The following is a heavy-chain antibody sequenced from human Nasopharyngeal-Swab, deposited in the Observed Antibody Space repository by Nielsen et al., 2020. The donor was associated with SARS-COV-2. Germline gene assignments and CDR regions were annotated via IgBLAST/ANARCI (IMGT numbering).Heavy chain of an antibody. J-gene: IGHJ4*02. Sequence: GGSLRLSCAASGFTFSSYAMSWVRQAPGKGLEWVSAISGSGGSTYYADSVKGRFTISRDNSKNTLYLQMNSLRAEDTAVYYCAKDSLRGSSWCFVGHNYWGQGALVTVSS. CDR2: ISGSGGST. CDR1: GFTFSSYA. V-gene: IGHV3-23*01. D-gene: IGHD6-13*01. CDR3: AKDSLRGSSWCFVGHNY.